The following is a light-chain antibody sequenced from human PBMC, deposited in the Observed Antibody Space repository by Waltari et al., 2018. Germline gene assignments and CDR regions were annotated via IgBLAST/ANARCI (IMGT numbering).Light chain of an antibody. J-gene: IGKJ2*01. Sequence: DIVLTQSPGPLSLSPWARATFSCRANQIVTTSYVAWYQHRPGQAPRLLIYGGSRRATGIPDRFSGSGSGTDFTLTISRLEPKDFAVYYCQGQQFRESPRMYTVGQGTKLEIK. CDR3: QGQQFRESPRMYT. CDR2: GGS. V-gene: IGKV3-20*01. CDR1: QIVTTSY.